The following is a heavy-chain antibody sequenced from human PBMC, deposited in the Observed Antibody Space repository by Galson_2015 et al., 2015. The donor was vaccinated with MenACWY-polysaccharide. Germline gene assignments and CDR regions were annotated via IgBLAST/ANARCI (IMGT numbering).Heavy chain of an antibody. CDR2: MSYGRTS. V-gene: IGHV4-31*01. CDR3: ARIPSTVTSFGWFDP. CDR1: GAPINSGGHY. Sequence: TLSLTCTVSGAPINSGGHYWARGRPHRGEGLGGVGYMSYGRTSNYNPPPKSPGVISVNTTKNEIFLSLSTVTAADTAVYYCARIPSTVTSFGWFDPWGQGTLVTVTS. D-gene: IGHD4-17*01. J-gene: IGHJ5*02.